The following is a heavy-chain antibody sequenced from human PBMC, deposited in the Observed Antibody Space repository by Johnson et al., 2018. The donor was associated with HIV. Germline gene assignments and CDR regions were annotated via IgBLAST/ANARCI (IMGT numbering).Heavy chain of an antibody. CDR1: GFTFKIYA. J-gene: IGHJ3*02. CDR2: IKQDGSEK. CDR3: ARGQFLESDAFDI. Sequence: VQLVESGGGVVQPGTSLRLSCAASGFTFKIYAMHWVRQAPGKGLEWVANIKQDGSEKYYVDSVKGRFTISRDNAKNSLYLQMNSLRAEDTAVYYCARGQFLESDAFDIWGQGTMVTVSS. D-gene: IGHD3-3*01. V-gene: IGHV3-7*01.